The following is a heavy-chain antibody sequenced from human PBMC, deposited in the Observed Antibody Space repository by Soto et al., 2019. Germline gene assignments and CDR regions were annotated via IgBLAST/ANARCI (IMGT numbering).Heavy chain of an antibody. Sequence: PSQTLSLTCVISGDSVSGNRASWNCIRQSPSRGLEWLGRTYYRSKWLSDYAESVKSRISINPDTSENQFSLQLNSVTPEDTAVYYCARGGLRDFDSWGQGTLVTVSS. D-gene: IGHD4-17*01. CDR1: GDSVSGNRAS. J-gene: IGHJ4*02. CDR2: TYYRSKWLS. V-gene: IGHV6-1*01. CDR3: ARGGLRDFDS.